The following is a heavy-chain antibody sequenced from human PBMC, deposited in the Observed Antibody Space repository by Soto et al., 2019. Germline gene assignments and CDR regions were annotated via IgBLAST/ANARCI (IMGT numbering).Heavy chain of an antibody. Sequence: VQLVESGGGVVQPGRSLRLSCAASGFTFSSYGMHWVRQAPGKGLEWVAVISYDGSNKYYADSVKGRFTISRDNSKNTLYLQMNSLRAEDTAVYYCAKAPLLNYYYGMDVWGQGTTVTVSS. CDR3: AKAPLLNYYYGMDV. CDR2: ISYDGSNK. CDR1: GFTFSSYG. J-gene: IGHJ6*02. V-gene: IGHV3-30*18. D-gene: IGHD2-15*01.